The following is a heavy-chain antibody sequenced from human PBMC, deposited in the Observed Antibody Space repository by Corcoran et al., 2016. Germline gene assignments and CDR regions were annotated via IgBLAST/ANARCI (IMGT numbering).Heavy chain of an antibody. CDR3: ARDYGSGSYYKYFDY. CDR2: IYYSGST. CDR1: GGSISSSSYY. V-gene: IGHV4-39*07. Sequence: QLQLQESGPGLVKPSETLSLTCTVSGGSISSSSYYWGWIRQPPGKGLEWIGSIYYSGSTYYNPSLKSRVTISVDTSKNQFSLKLSSVTAADTAVYYGARDYGSGSYYKYFDYWGQGTLVTVSS. D-gene: IGHD3-10*01. J-gene: IGHJ4*02.